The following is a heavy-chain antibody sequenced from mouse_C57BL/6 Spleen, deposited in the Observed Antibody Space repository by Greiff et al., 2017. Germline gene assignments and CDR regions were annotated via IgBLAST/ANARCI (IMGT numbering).Heavy chain of an antibody. CDR1: GYTFTDYN. Sequence: VQLQQSGPELVKPGASVKMSCKASGYTFTDYNMHWVKQSHGKSLEWIGYINPNNGGTSYNQKFKGKATLTVNKSSSTAYMELRSLTSEDSAVYYCARVGYYGRYFDVWGTGTTVTVSS. CDR2: INPNNGGT. D-gene: IGHD1-1*02. CDR3: ARVGYYGRYFDV. V-gene: IGHV1-22*01. J-gene: IGHJ1*03.